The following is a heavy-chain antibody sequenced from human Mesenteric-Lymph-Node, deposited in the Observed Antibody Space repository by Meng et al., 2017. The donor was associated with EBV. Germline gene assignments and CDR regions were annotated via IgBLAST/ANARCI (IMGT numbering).Heavy chain of an antibody. CDR2: IRPNSGAT. V-gene: IGHV1-2*06. CDR1: GNPFSDYY. Sequence: VQRVESGAEVKKPGASVRVSCKTSGNPFSDYYIHWVRQAPGRGLQWMGRIRPNSGATHYTQTFQDRVTMTRDTSISTVYMELTNLKSDDTAIYYCARDGVDPVAADWGQGTLVTVSS. J-gene: IGHJ4*02. D-gene: IGHD6-19*01. CDR3: ARDGVDPVAAD.